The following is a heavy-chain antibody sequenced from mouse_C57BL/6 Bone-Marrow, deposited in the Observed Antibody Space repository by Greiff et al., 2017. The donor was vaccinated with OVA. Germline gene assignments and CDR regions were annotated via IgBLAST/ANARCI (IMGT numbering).Heavy chain of an antibody. V-gene: IGHV1-81*01. CDR1: GYTFTSYG. D-gene: IGHD2-3*01. CDR3: AREDGYYPFAY. J-gene: IGHJ3*01. Sequence: VQLVESGAELARPGASVKLSCKASGYTFTSYGISWVKQRTGQGLEWIGEIYPRSGNTYYNEKFKGKATLTADKSSSTAYMELRSLTSEDSAVYFCAREDGYYPFAYWGQGTLVTVSA. CDR2: IYPRSGNT.